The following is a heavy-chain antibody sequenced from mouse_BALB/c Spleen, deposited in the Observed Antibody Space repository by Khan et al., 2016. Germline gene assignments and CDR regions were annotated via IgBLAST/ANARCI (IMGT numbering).Heavy chain of an antibody. CDR3: ASTYYGYCAMDY. CDR2: IYPGSGST. Sequence: QVQLKESGTELPRPGASVKMSCKASGYTFTDYYLHWVMQRTGQGLEWIGEIYPGSGSTYYNEKFKGQAALTVDTSSSTAYMQLSSLTSEDAAVYFCASTYYGYCAMDYWGHGASVTVSS. CDR1: GYTFTDYY. D-gene: IGHD1-2*01. V-gene: IGHV1-77*01. J-gene: IGHJ4*01.